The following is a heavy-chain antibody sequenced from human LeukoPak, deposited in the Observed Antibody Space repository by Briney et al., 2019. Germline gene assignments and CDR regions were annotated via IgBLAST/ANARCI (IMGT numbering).Heavy chain of an antibody. D-gene: IGHD3-16*02. CDR1: GFTFIDYA. CDR3: GRHGSFIPF. Sequence: PGGSLRLSCAASGFTFIDYAMTWVRQAAGKGLEWVSSISDTGRRTYYTDSVKGRFTISRDDSKKAVYLEMSTLRVEDTAIYFCGRHGSFIPFWGQGTLVTVSS. CDR2: ISDTGRRT. J-gene: IGHJ4*02. V-gene: IGHV3-23*01.